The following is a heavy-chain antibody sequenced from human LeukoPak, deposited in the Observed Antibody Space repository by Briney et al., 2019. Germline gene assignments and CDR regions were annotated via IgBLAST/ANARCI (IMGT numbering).Heavy chain of an antibody. V-gene: IGHV4-59*01. CDR2: IYYSGST. CDR1: GGSISSYY. D-gene: IGHD4-17*01. J-gene: IGHJ4*02. CDR3: AGFVIYGEYGFDY. Sequence: SETLSLTCTVSGGSISSYYWSWIRQPPGKGLEWIGYIYYSGSTNYNPSLKSRVTISVDTSKNQFSLKLSSFTAADTAVYYCAGFVIYGEYGFDYWGQGTLVTVPS.